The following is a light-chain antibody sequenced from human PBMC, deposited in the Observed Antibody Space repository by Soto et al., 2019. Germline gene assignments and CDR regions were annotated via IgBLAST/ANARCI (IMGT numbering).Light chain of an antibody. CDR1: SSNIGAGYE. CDR2: GNS. J-gene: IGLJ1*01. CDR3: QSYDSSLSGWEV. V-gene: IGLV1-40*01. Sequence: QSVLTQPPSVSGAPGQRVTISCTGSSSNIGAGYEVHWYQQLPGTAPKLLIYGNSNRPSGVPDRFSGSKSGTSASLAITGLQAEDEADYYCQSYDSSLSGWEVFGTGTKVTV.